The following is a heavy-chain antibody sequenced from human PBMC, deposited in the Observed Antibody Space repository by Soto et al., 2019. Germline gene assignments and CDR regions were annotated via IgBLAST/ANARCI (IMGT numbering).Heavy chain of an antibody. J-gene: IGHJ6*02. V-gene: IGHV1-18*01. CDR3: ARERHYYDSSGYYSYEYYGMDV. Sequence: ASVKVSCKASGYTFTSYGISWVRQAPGQGLEWMGWISAYNGNTNYAQKLQGRVTMTTDTSTSTAYMELRSLRSDDTAVYYCARERHYYDSSGYYSYEYYGMDVWGQGTTVTVSS. CDR1: GYTFTSYG. CDR2: ISAYNGNT. D-gene: IGHD3-22*01.